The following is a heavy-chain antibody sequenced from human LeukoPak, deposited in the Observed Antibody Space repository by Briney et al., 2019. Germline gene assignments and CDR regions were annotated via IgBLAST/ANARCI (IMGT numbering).Heavy chain of an antibody. Sequence: GGSLRLSCAASGFTFSNFALSWVRQAPGKGLEWVSAIDASGLRTFYADSVKGGFSISRDSSKNILYLQMNSLRAEETAVYYCAKDRCSNGVGCYYYYLDVWGKGTTVTISS. CDR3: AKDRCSNGVGCYYYYLDV. CDR1: GFTFSNFA. V-gene: IGHV3-23*01. D-gene: IGHD2-8*01. CDR2: IDASGLRT. J-gene: IGHJ6*03.